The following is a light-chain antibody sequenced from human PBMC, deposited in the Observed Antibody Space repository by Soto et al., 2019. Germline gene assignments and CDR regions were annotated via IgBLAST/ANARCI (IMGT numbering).Light chain of an antibody. Sequence: DIQMTQSPSTLSASVGDRVTITCRASQNINGWLAWYQQKPGKAPKLLLYKASSLESGVPSRFSGSGSGTEFTLTISSLQPDDFASYYCQQHNTYSGTFGQGTKVEIK. CDR1: QNINGW. CDR3: QQHNTYSGT. CDR2: KAS. V-gene: IGKV1-5*03. J-gene: IGKJ1*01.